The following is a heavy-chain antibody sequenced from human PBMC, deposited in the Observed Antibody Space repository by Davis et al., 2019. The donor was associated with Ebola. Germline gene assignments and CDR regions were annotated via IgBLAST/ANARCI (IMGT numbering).Heavy chain of an antibody. Sequence: ASVTVSCKASGYTFTGYYMHWVRQAPGQGLEWMGWINPNSGGTNYAQKFQGRVTMTRDTSISTAYMELSRLRSDDTAVYYCARGYYYDSSGYPDYWGQGTLVIVSS. CDR3: ARGYYYDSSGYPDY. J-gene: IGHJ4*02. CDR2: INPNSGGT. D-gene: IGHD3-22*01. V-gene: IGHV1-2*02. CDR1: GYTFTGYY.